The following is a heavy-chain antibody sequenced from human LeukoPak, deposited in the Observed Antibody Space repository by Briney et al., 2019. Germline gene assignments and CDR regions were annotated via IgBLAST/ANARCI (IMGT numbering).Heavy chain of an antibody. CDR3: ARVGRTIVATMAY. D-gene: IGHD5-12*01. CDR1: GYTFTSYG. J-gene: IGHJ4*02. Sequence: ASVKVSCKASGYTFTSYGISWVRQAPGQGLEWMGWISGYSENTDYAQKFQGRVTMTTDSSTSTAYMELRNLRSDDTAVYYCARVGRTIVATMAYWGQGTLVTVSS. CDR2: ISGYSENT. V-gene: IGHV1-18*01.